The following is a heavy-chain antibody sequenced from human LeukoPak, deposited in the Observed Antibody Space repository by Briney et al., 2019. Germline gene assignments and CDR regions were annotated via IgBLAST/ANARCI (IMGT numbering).Heavy chain of an antibody. CDR1: GGSISSYY. J-gene: IGHJ4*02. V-gene: IGHV4-59*01. CDR3: ARSGGSYPDY. CDR2: IYDTGTT. D-gene: IGHD1-26*01. Sequence: SETLSLTCTVSGGSISSYYWNWIRQPPGKGLEWIGYIYDTGTTNYNPSLKSRVTISVDTSKNQFSLKLSSVTAADTAVYYCARSGGSYPDYWGQGTLVTVSS.